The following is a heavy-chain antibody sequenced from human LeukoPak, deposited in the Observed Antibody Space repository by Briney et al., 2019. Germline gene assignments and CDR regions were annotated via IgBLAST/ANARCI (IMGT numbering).Heavy chain of an antibody. CDR3: ARGQRLVRGVVYDY. J-gene: IGHJ4*02. CDR1: GFTFSNYS. D-gene: IGHD3-10*01. Sequence: PGGSLRLSCAASGFTFSNYSMNWVRQAPGKGLEWVSYISSSGSTIYYADSVKGRFTISRDNAKNSLYLQMNSLRAEGTAVYYCARGQRLVRGVVYDYWGQGTLVTVSS. V-gene: IGHV3-48*04. CDR2: ISSSGSTI.